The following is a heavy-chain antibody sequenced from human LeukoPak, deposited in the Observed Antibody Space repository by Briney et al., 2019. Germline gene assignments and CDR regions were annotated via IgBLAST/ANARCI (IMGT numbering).Heavy chain of an antibody. V-gene: IGHV4-59*01. CDR1: GGSISSYY. CDR2: IYYSGST. D-gene: IGHD6-13*01. Sequence: SETLSLTCTVSGGSISSYYWSWIRQPPGKGLEWIGYIYYSGSTSYNPSLKSRVTISVDTSKNQFSLKLSSVTAADTAVYYCARGTVQQQLPIDYWGQGTLVTVSS. J-gene: IGHJ4*02. CDR3: ARGTVQQQLPIDY.